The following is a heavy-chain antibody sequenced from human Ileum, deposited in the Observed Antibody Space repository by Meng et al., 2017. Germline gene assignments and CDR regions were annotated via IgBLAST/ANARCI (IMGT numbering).Heavy chain of an antibody. CDR1: GFTFSSSW. CDR2: MNPDGSVT. CDR3: LSISMGI. Sequence: LSLTCAASGFTFSSSWMNWVRQAPGTGLVWVSHMNPDGSVTSYADSVKGRFTISRDNAKNTLYLQMDSLRAEDTAVYYCLSISMGIWGQGTMVTVSS. V-gene: IGHV3-74*01. J-gene: IGHJ3*02. D-gene: IGHD3-3*02.